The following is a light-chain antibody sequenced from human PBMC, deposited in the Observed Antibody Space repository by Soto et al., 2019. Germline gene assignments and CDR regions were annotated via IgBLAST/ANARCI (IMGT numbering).Light chain of an antibody. Sequence: EIVLTQSPGTLSLSPGERATLSCRASQGVSSSYLAWYQEKPGQAPRLLIYGASSRATGIPDRFSGSGSGTDFTLTISRLEPEDVAVYYCQQYGSSPPTFGQGTKLEIK. V-gene: IGKV3-20*01. CDR3: QQYGSSPPT. J-gene: IGKJ2*01. CDR1: QGVSSSY. CDR2: GAS.